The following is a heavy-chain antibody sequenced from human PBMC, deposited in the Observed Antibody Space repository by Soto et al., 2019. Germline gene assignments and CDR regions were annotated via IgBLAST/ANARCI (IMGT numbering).Heavy chain of an antibody. CDR3: AKDLTGTIPYSYYYYGMDV. J-gene: IGHJ6*02. D-gene: IGHD1-7*01. Sequence: GGSLRLSCAASGFTFSSYGMHWVRQAPGKGLEWVAVISYDGSNKYYADSVKGRFTISRDNSKNTLYLQMNSLRAEDTAVYYCAKDLTGTIPYSYYYYGMDVWGQGTTVTVSS. CDR2: ISYDGSNK. V-gene: IGHV3-30*18. CDR1: GFTFSSYG.